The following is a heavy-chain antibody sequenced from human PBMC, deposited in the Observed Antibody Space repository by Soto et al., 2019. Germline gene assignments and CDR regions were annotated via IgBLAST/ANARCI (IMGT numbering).Heavy chain of an antibody. CDR2: IYNSVTT. D-gene: IGHD3-3*01. Sequence: WTWIRQSPGKGLEWIGYIYNSVTTHYNPSLRSRVTISVDTSGDKFSLKLSSVTAADTAIYYCARGGWIGVVQGAFDLWGQGTVVTVSS. V-gene: IGHV4-59*01. J-gene: IGHJ3*01. CDR3: ARGGWIGVVQGAFDL.